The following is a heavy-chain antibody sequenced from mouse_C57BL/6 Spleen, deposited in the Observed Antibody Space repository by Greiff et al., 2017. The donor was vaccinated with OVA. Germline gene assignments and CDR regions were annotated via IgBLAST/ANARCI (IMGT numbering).Heavy chain of an antibody. CDR3: ARPYYYGSSYDAMDY. CDR2: INPNNGGT. V-gene: IGHV1-26*01. D-gene: IGHD1-1*01. CDR1: GYTFTDYY. Sequence: EVQLQQSGPELVKPGASVKISSKASGYTFTDYYMNWVKQSHGKSLEWIGDINPNNGGTSYNQKFKGKATLTVDKSSSTAYMELRSLTSEDSAVYYCARPYYYGSSYDAMDYWGQGTSVTVSS. J-gene: IGHJ4*01.